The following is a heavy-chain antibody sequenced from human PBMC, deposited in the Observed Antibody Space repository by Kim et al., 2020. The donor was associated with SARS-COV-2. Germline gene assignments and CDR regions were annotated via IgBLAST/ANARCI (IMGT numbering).Heavy chain of an antibody. D-gene: IGHD3-22*01. CDR1: GGSISSSYYY. V-gene: IGHV4-39*01. J-gene: IGHJ4*02. CDR2: IYYSGST. Sequence: SETLSLTCTVSGGSISSSYYYWGWIRQPPGKGLEWVGSIYYSGSTYYNPSLKSRVTISVDTSKNQFSLRLTSVTAADAAVYYCASSPYYYVFDYWGPGT. CDR3: ASSPYYYVFDY.